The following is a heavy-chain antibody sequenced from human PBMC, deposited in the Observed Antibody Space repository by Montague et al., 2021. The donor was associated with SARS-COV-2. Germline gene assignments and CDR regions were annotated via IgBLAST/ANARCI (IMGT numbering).Heavy chain of an antibody. Sequence: LSCAASGFTFGDYAMSWVRQAPGKGLEWVGFIRSKAYGGTTEYAASVKGRFTISRDGSKSIAYLQMNSLKTEDTAVYYCTRHLRIGSYWGQGTLVTVSS. J-gene: IGHJ4*02. CDR2: IRSKAYGGTT. CDR1: GFTFGDYA. V-gene: IGHV3-49*04. CDR3: TRHLRIGSY. D-gene: IGHD3-10*01.